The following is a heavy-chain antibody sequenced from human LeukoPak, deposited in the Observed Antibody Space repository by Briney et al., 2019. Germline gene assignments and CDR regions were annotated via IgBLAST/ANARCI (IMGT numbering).Heavy chain of an antibody. J-gene: IGHJ3*02. CDR3: ARGSANSNDI. V-gene: IGHV4-39*07. CDR2: IYYSGST. CDR1: GGSISSSSYY. D-gene: IGHD1-1*01. Sequence: PSETLSLTCTASGGSISSSSYYWGWIRQPPGKGLEWIGSIYYSGSTYYNPSLKSRVTISVDTSKNQFSLKLSSVTAADTAVYYCARGSANSNDIWGQGTMVTVSS.